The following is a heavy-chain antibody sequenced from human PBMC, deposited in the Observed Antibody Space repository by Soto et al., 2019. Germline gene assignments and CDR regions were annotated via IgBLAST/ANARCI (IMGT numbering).Heavy chain of an antibody. CDR1: GFTFSSYE. CDR3: ARDPTDVFEPYFAY. V-gene: IGHV3-48*03. J-gene: IGHJ4*02. CDR2: ISSSGSTI. D-gene: IGHD3-16*01. Sequence: EVQLVESGGGLVQPGGSLRLSCAASGFTFSSYEMNWVRQAPGKGLEWVSYISSSGSTIYYADSVKGRFTISRDNAKNSLYLQMNSLRAEDTAVYYCARDPTDVFEPYFAYWGQGTLVTVSS.